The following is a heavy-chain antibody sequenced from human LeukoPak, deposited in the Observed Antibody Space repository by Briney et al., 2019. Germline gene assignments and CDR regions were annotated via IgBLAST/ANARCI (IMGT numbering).Heavy chain of an antibody. CDR1: GGSISSYY. D-gene: IGHD2-2*03. CDR2: IYYSGST. V-gene: IGHV4-39*01. J-gene: IGHJ4*02. CDR3: ARLGYCSSTSCYRADLGY. Sequence: SETLSLTCTVSGGSISSYYWSWIRQPPGKGLEWIGSIYYSGSTYYNPSLKSRVTISVDTSKNQFSLKLSSVTAADTAVYYCARLGYCSSTSCYRADLGYWGQGTLVTVSS.